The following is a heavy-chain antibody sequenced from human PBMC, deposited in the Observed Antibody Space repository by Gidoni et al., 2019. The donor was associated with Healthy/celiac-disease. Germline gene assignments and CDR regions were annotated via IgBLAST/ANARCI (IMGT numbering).Heavy chain of an antibody. V-gene: IGHV1-69*09. Sequence: QVQLVQSGAEVKKPGSSVKVSCKASGGTFSSYAISWVRQAPGQGLEWMGRIIPILGIANYAQKFQGRVTITADKSTSTAYMEMSSLRSEDTAVYYCARLSMIVVEAGWFDPWGQGTLVTVSS. D-gene: IGHD3-22*01. CDR1: GGTFSSYA. CDR2: IIPILGIA. J-gene: IGHJ5*02. CDR3: ARLSMIVVEAGWFDP.